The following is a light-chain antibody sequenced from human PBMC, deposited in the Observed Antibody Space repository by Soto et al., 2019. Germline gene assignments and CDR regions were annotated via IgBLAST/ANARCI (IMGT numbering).Light chain of an antibody. CDR2: GAS. CDR3: QEYGSSRT. V-gene: IGKV3-20*01. Sequence: EIVLTQSPGTLSLSPGESATLSCRASQRVSSSSYLAWYQQKPGQAPRLLIYGASSRATGIPDRFSGSGSGTDFTLTIGRLEPEDSAVYYCQEYGSSRTFGQGTKVEIK. J-gene: IGKJ1*01. CDR1: QRVSSSSY.